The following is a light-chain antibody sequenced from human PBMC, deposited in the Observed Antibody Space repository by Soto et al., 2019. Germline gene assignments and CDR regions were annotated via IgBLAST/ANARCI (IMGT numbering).Light chain of an antibody. CDR1: QRISSY. J-gene: IGKJ1*01. Sequence: AIRMTQSPSSLSASTGDRVTITCRASQRISSYLAWYQQNPGKAPKLLIYAASTLQSGVPSRFSGSGSGTDFTLTISCLQSEDFATYYCQQYYSYPRTFGQGTKGDSK. CDR2: AAS. CDR3: QQYYSYPRT. V-gene: IGKV1-8*01.